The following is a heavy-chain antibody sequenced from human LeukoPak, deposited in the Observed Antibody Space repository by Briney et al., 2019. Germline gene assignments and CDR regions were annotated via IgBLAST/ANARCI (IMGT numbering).Heavy chain of an antibody. D-gene: IGHD6-13*01. CDR1: GFTFSSYA. CDR2: ISGSGGST. CDR3: AKDRPAIAAAGTPFDY. V-gene: IGHV3-23*01. Sequence: GGSLRLSCAASGFTFSSYAMSWVRQAPGKGLEWVSAISGSGGSTYYADSVKGRFTISRDNSKNTLYLQMNSLRAEDTAVYYCAKDRPAIAAAGTPFDYWGQGTPVTVSS. J-gene: IGHJ4*02.